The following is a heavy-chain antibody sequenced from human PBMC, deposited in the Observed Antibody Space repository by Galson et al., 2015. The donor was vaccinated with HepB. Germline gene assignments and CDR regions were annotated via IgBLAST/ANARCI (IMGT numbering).Heavy chain of an antibody. CDR3: AKGGIFGVALFDI. CDR1: GFTFSSYV. J-gene: IGHJ3*02. V-gene: IGHV3-23*01. CDR2: ISGSGGST. D-gene: IGHD3-3*01. Sequence: SLRLSCAASGFTFSSYVMSWVRQAPGKGLEWVSAISGSGGSTYYADSVKGRFTISRDNSKNTLYLQMNSLRAEDTAVYYCAKGGIFGVALFDIWGQGTMVTVSS.